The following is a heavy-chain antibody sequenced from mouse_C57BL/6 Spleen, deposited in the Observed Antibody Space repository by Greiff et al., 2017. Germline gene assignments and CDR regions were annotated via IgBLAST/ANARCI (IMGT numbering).Heavy chain of an antibody. D-gene: IGHD1-1*01. CDR3: ASGSSYFDY. CDR1: GFTFSSYA. V-gene: IGHV5-4*03. J-gene: IGHJ2*01. CDR2: ISDGGSYT. Sequence: EVKLVESGGGLVKPGGSLKLSCAASGFTFSSYAMSWVRQTPEKRLEWVATISDGGSYTYYPDNVKGRFTISRVNAKNNLYLQMSHLKSEDTAMYYCASGSSYFDYWGQGTTLTVSS.